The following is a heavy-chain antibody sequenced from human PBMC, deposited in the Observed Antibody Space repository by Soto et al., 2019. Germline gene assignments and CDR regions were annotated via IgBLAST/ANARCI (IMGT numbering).Heavy chain of an antibody. Sequence: GGSLRLSCAASGFTVSSNYMSWVRQAPGKGLEWVSVIYSGGSTYYADSVKGRFTISRDNSKNTLYLQMNSLRAEDTAVYYCARGNPYSGYAKYNWFDPWGQGTLVTVSS. CDR3: ARGNPYSGYAKYNWFDP. CDR2: IYSGGST. D-gene: IGHD5-12*01. V-gene: IGHV3-66*01. J-gene: IGHJ5*02. CDR1: GFTVSSNY.